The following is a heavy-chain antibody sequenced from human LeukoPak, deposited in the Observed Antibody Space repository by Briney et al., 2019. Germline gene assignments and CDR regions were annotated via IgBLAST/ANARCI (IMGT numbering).Heavy chain of an antibody. CDR1: GFTFSSYA. V-gene: IGHV3-30*04. Sequence: GRSLRLSCAASGFTFSSYAMHWVRQAPGKGLEWVAVISYDGNIKYYTDSVKGRFTISRDNSKNTLYLQMNSLRAEDTAVYYCARDYLMGGTTGKAFDIWGQGTVVTISS. J-gene: IGHJ3*02. CDR3: ARDYLMGGTTGKAFDI. CDR2: ISYDGNIK. D-gene: IGHD1-26*01.